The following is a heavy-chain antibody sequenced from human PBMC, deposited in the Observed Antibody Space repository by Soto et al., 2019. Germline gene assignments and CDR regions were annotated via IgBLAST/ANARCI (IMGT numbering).Heavy chain of an antibody. J-gene: IGHJ4*02. Sequence: ASVKVSCKASGYTFTSYAMHWVRQAPGQRLEWMGWINAGNGNTKYSQKFQGRVTITRDTSASTAYMELGSLRSEDTAVYYCARDDGYYLIDYWGQGTLVTVSS. CDR3: ARDDGYYLIDY. CDR2: INAGNGNT. V-gene: IGHV1-3*01. CDR1: GYTFTSYA. D-gene: IGHD3-22*01.